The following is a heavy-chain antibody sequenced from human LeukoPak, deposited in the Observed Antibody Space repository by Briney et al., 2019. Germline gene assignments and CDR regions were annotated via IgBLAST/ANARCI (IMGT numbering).Heavy chain of an antibody. CDR2: ISSNGGST. CDR3: ASSPYMVRGVT. D-gene: IGHD3-10*01. J-gene: IGHJ4*02. Sequence: PGGSLRLSCAASGFTFSSYAMHWVRQAPGKGLEYVPAISSNGGSTYYANSVKGRFTISRDNSKNTLYLQMNSLRAEDTAVYYCASSPYMVRGVTWGQGTLVTVSS. V-gene: IGHV3-64*01. CDR1: GFTFSSYA.